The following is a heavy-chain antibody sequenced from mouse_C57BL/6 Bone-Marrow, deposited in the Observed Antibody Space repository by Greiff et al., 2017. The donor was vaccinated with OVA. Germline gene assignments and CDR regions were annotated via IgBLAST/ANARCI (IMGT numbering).Heavy chain of an antibody. D-gene: IGHD2-2*01. Sequence: DVKLQESGAELVRPGASVKLSCTASGFNIKDDYMHWVKQRPEQGLEWIGWIDPENGDTEYASKFQGKATITADTSSNTAYLQLSSLTSEDTAVYYCTRAYGYDEAWFAYWGQGTLVTVSA. CDR3: TRAYGYDEAWFAY. J-gene: IGHJ3*01. V-gene: IGHV14-4*01. CDR1: GFNIKDDY. CDR2: IDPENGDT.